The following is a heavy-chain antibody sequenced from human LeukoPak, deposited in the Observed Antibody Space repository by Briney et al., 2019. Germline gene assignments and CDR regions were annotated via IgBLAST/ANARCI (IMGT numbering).Heavy chain of an antibody. V-gene: IGHV4-39*01. D-gene: IGHD5-18*01. J-gene: IGHJ4*02. CDR2: IYYSGST. Sequence: PSETLSLTCTVSGGSISSTSYYWGWIRQPPGKGLEWIGDIYYSGSTYFSPSLKSRVTISVDTSGDQFSLKLNSVTAADTAVHYCARRGGYNFGYDYWGQGTLVTVSS. CDR1: GGSISSTSYY. CDR3: ARRGGYNFGYDY.